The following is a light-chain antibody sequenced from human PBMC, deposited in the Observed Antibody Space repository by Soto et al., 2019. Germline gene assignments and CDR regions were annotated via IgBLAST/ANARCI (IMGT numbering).Light chain of an antibody. V-gene: IGKV1-39*01. CDR1: QGVGSH. Sequence: DIQMTQSPSSVSALIGDRVTITCRASQGVGSHVNWYQQKPGKAPNLLIHGAFNLQSGVPSNFSGSGSGTDFTLTISSLQPEDFATYYCQQNYRAPLTFGGGTKVEIK. CDR2: GAF. CDR3: QQNYRAPLT. J-gene: IGKJ4*01.